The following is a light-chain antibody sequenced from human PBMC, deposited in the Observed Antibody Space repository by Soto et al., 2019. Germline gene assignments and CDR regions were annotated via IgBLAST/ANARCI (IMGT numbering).Light chain of an antibody. Sequence: QSALTQPASVSGSPGQSIAISCTGTSSDGGGYNYVSWYQQHPGKAPKLMIHEVSNRPSGVSDRFSGSKSGNTAALTISVLQADDEADYYCSSHTSYSTRVFGTGTKLTVL. CDR2: EVS. CDR1: SSDGGGYNY. V-gene: IGLV2-14*01. J-gene: IGLJ1*01. CDR3: SSHTSYSTRV.